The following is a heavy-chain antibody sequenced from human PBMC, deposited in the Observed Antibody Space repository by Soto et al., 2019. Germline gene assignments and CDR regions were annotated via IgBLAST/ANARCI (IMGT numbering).Heavy chain of an antibody. D-gene: IGHD2-15*01. CDR3: ARDRGCSGGRCSNFDY. CDR2: IKQDGSEK. V-gene: IGHV3-7*01. CDR1: GFTFRAYW. J-gene: IGHJ4*02. Sequence: LRLSCAASGFTFRAYWMSWVRQGPGKGLEWVANIKQDGSEKCYVDSVKGRFTISRDNAKNSLYLQMSSLRAEDTAMYYCARDRGCSGGRCSNFDYWGQGTLVTVSS.